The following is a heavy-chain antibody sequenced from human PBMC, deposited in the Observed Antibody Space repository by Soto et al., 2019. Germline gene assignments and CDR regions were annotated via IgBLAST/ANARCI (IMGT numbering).Heavy chain of an antibody. CDR3: ARYFDILTGYFGA. Sequence: QVQLVQSETEVKKPGSSVKVSCRVSGDTFSSYGITWVRLVPGQGLEWMGSIMPLFDIVNYAQTFQGRVSINADKSTRTAYMAMSSLRSEDTAVYCCARYFDILTGYFGAWGQGTLVTVSS. CDR1: GDTFSSYG. J-gene: IGHJ4*02. V-gene: IGHV1-69*04. D-gene: IGHD3-9*01. CDR2: IMPLFDIV.